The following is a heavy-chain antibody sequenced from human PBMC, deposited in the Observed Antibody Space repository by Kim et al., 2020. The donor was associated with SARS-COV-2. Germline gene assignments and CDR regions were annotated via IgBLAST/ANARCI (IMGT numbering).Heavy chain of an antibody. V-gene: IGHV1-3*01. J-gene: IGHJ5*02. CDR3: ARGSAARPNSRGWFDP. CDR1: GYTFTSYA. CDR2: INAGNGNT. Sequence: ASVKVSCKASGYTFTSYAMHWVRQAPGQRLEWMGWINAGNGNTKYSQKFQGRVTITRDTSASTAYMELSSLRSEDTAVYYCARGSAARPNSRGWFDPWGQGTLVTVSS. D-gene: IGHD6-6*01.